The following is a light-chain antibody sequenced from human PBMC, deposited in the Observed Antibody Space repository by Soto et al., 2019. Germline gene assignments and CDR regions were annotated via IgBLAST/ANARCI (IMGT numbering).Light chain of an antibody. CDR1: SSDVGAYNY. CDR2: EVS. J-gene: IGLJ1*01. V-gene: IGLV2-14*01. CDR3: SSYTTYGTLYV. Sequence: QSALTQPASVSGSPGQSITISCTGTSSDVGAYNYVSWYQQHPGKAPKLMIYEVSNRPSGVSNRFSGSKSVNTASLTISGLQAEDEDDYYCSSYTTYGTLYVFGTGTKVTVL.